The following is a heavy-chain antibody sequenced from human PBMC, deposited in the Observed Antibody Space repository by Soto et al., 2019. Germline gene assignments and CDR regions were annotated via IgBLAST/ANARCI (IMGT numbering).Heavy chain of an antibody. CDR1: RFGINHRA. V-gene: IGHV1-8*01. CDR2: RNPGSGDT. J-gene: IGHJ5*01. Sequence: SVEVSLTASRFGINHRAVTSVRPATGQGLEGMGRRNPGSGDTGYAQKFQGRVTMTRDISIATAYMELSSLRSEDTAIYYCARMASFGSLNCFDPWGQGTPVTVSS. CDR3: ARMASFGSLNCFDP. D-gene: IGHD5-18*01.